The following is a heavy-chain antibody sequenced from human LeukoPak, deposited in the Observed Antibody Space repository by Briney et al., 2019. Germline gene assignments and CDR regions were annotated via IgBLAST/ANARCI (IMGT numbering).Heavy chain of an antibody. Sequence: SETLSLTCTVSDDSISISSYYWGWIRQPPGKGLEWIGSIYYSGSTYFNPSLKSRVTISIDTSKNLFSLKLSSVTAADTAMYYCATYSSNLGCFDPWGQGTLVTVSS. J-gene: IGHJ5*02. D-gene: IGHD4-11*01. CDR2: IYYSGST. CDR1: DDSISISSYY. CDR3: ATYSSNLGCFDP. V-gene: IGHV4-39*07.